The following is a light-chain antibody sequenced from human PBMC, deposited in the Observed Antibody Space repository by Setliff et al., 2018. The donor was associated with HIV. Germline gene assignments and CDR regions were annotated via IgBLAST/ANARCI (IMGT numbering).Light chain of an antibody. CDR3: SSYAVTNTLP. CDR2: EVR. V-gene: IGLV2-14*01. J-gene: IGLJ1*01. Sequence: QSVLAQPASVSGSPGQSITISCTGTTSDVGGYNYVSWYQQHPGKAPKLIIYEVRNRPSGVSDRFSGSKSGNTASLTISGLQAEDEADYYCSSYAVTNTLPFGTGNQGHRP. CDR1: TSDVGGYNY.